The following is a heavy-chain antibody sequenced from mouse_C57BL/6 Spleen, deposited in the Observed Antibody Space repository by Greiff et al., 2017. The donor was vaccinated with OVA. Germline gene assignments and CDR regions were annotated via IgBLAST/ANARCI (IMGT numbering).Heavy chain of an antibody. V-gene: IGHV5-17*01. D-gene: IGHD1-1*01. J-gene: IGHJ2*01. Sequence: EVTLVESGGGLVKPGGSLKLSCAASGFTFSDYGMHWVRQAPEKGLEWVAYISSGSSTIYYADTVKGRFTISRDNAKNTLFLQMTSLRSEDTAMYYCARDYYGSSSRYFDYWGQGTTLTVSS. CDR1: GFTFSDYG. CDR3: ARDYYGSSSRYFDY. CDR2: ISSGSSTI.